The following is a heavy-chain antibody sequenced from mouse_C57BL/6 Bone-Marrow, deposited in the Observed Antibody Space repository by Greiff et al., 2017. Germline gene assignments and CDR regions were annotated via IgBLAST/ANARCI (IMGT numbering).Heavy chain of an antibody. D-gene: IGHD1-1*01. V-gene: IGHV1-76*01. CDR2: IYPGSGNT. Sequence: QVQLQQSGAELVRPGASVKLSCKASGYTFTDYYINWVKQRPGQGLEWIARIYPGSGNTYYNEKFKGKATLTAEKSSSTAYMQLSSLTSEDSAVYFCARGITTVVPFAYWGQGTLVTVSA. CDR1: GYTFTDYY. CDR3: ARGITTVVPFAY. J-gene: IGHJ3*01.